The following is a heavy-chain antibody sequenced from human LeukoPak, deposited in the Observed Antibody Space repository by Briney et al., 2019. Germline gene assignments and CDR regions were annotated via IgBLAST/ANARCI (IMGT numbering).Heavy chain of an antibody. CDR3: AALGDSIY. CDR1: GFTFSSNY. V-gene: IGHV3-23*01. J-gene: IGHJ4*02. CDR2: INGSGGST. Sequence: PGGSLRLSCAASGFTFSSNYMSWVRQAPGQGLEWVSSINGSGGSTYYADSVKGRFTISREDAKNYFFLQMNSLRVGDTAVYFCAALGDSIYWGQGTLVTGSS. D-gene: IGHD1-26*01.